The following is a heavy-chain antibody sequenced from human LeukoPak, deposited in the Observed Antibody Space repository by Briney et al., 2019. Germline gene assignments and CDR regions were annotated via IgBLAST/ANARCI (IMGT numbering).Heavy chain of an antibody. CDR3: ARQSRYSDSSGYFSDAY. Sequence: SETLSLTCTVSGGSIITYYWSWIRQPPGKGLEWIGYIHHSGSTTYNPSLKSRVTMSIDMSKNQFSLKLTSVTAADTAVYYCARQSRYSDSSGYFSDAYWGQGTLVTVSS. V-gene: IGHV4-59*08. D-gene: IGHD3-22*01. J-gene: IGHJ4*02. CDR2: IHHSGST. CDR1: GGSIITYY.